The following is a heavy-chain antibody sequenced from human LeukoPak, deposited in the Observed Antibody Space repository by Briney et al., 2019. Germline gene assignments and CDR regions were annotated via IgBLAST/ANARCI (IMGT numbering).Heavy chain of an antibody. V-gene: IGHV3-48*03. Sequence: GGSLRLSCAVSGFTFSSYEMTWVRQAPGKGLEWISYISRSGSSINYADSVKGRFTISRDNAKNLLYVQMNSLGAEDTAVYYCARYSSTWYVAMDAWGKGTTVTVSS. CDR3: ARYSSTWYVAMDA. CDR1: GFTFSSYE. CDR2: ISRSGSSI. D-gene: IGHD6-13*01. J-gene: IGHJ6*03.